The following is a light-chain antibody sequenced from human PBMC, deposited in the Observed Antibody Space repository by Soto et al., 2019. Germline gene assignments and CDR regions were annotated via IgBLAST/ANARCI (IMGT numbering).Light chain of an antibody. CDR2: GAS. CDR1: QGIKDY. V-gene: IGKV3D-15*01. CDR3: QQRSDWPPT. J-gene: IGKJ5*01. Sequence: EIVMTQSPATLSVSPGERATLSCRASQGIKDYLAWFQQKPGQAPRLLIYGASTRATGIPARFSGSGSGTDFTLTISSLEPEDFAVYFCQQRSDWPPTFGQGTRLEI.